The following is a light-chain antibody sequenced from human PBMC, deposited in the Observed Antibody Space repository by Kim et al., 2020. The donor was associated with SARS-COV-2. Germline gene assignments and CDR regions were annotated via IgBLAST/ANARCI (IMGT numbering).Light chain of an antibody. CDR2: AAS. Sequence: GCPGQRVALCCMASQRINTNLAWYKQKPGQARRPLIFAASARATGIPARFSGSGSGTEFTLTVSTLQSEDFAVYYCQQYYDWTTNSFGQGTKLEI. J-gene: IGKJ2*03. V-gene: IGKV3-15*01. CDR1: QRINTN. CDR3: QQYYDWTTNS.